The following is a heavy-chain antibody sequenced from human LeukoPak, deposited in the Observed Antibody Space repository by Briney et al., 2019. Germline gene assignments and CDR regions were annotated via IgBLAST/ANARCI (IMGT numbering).Heavy chain of an antibody. D-gene: IGHD7-27*01. CDR2: IWYDGSNK. Sequence: GGSLRLSCAASGFTFSSCGMHWVRQAPGKGLEWVAVIWYDGSNKYYADSVKGRFTISRDNSKNTLYLQMNSLRAEDTAVYYCARQSGLTGPYYYYGMDVWGQGTTVTVSS. CDR3: ARQSGLTGPYYYYGMDV. V-gene: IGHV3-33*01. CDR1: GFTFSSCG. J-gene: IGHJ6*02.